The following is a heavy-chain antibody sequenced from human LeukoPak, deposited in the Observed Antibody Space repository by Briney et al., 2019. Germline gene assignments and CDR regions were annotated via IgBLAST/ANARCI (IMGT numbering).Heavy chain of an antibody. CDR1: GFTFSSYE. V-gene: IGHV3-48*03. CDR2: ISSSGSTI. Sequence: GGSLRLPCAASGFTFSSYEMNWVRQAPGKGLEWVSYISSSGSTIYYADSVKGRFTISRDNAKNSLYLQMNSLRAEDTAVYYCARDYCSGGSCYPNAETPFDYWGQGTLVTVSS. D-gene: IGHD2-15*01. CDR3: ARDYCSGGSCYPNAETPFDY. J-gene: IGHJ4*02.